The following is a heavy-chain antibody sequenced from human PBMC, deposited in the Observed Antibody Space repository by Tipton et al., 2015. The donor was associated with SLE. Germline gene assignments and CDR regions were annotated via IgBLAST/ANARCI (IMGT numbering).Heavy chain of an antibody. J-gene: IGHJ4*02. CDR2: ISSTGTTI. V-gene: IGHV3-48*03. D-gene: IGHD5-12*01. CDR1: GFTFSSYE. Sequence: GSLRLSCAASGFTFSSYEMNWVRQAPGKGLEWVSYISSTGTTIYYADSVKGRFTISRDNAKNSLYLQMNSLRAEDTALYRCASVDIAATMEDCWGQGTLVTVSS. CDR3: ASVDIAATMEDC.